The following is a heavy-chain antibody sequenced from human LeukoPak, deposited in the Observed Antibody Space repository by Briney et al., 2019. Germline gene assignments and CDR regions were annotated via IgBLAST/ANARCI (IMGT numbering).Heavy chain of an antibody. D-gene: IGHD7-27*01. J-gene: IGHJ4*02. CDR3: ARARLGMGFDY. CDR1: GGSISSSSYY. V-gene: IGHV4-61*01. CDR2: IYYSGST. Sequence: PSETLSLTCTVSGGSISSSSYYWSWIRQPPGKGLEWIGYIYYSGSTNYNPSLKSRVTISVDTSKNQFSLKLSSVTAADTAVYYCARARLGMGFDYWGQGTLVTVSS.